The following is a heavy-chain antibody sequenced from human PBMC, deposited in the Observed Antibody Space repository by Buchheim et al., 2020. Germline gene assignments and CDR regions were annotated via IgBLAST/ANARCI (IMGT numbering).Heavy chain of an antibody. D-gene: IGHD3-10*01. CDR3: AKAVLIADYYYGMDV. V-gene: IGHV3-66*02. J-gene: IGHJ6*02. CDR1: GFTVSSNY. Sequence: EVQVVESGGDLVQPGGSLRLSCAASGFTVSSNYMNWVRQAPGKGLEWVSIIYRVGTTYYADSVRGRFTISRDNSKNTLYLQMNSLRTEDTAVYYCAKAVLIADYYYGMDVWGPGTT. CDR2: IYRVGTT.